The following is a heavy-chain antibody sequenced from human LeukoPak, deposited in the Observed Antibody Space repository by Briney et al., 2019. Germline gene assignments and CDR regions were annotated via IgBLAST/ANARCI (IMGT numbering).Heavy chain of an antibody. D-gene: IGHD2-15*01. CDR1: GFTFSSYA. CDR2: ISYDGSNK. CDR3: ARPVGGYCSGGSCPRAAFDI. J-gene: IGHJ3*02. Sequence: GGSLRLSCAASGFTFSSYAMHWVRQAPGKGLEWVAVISYDGSNKYYADSVKGRFTISRDNSKNTLYLQMNSLRAEDTAVYYCARPVGGYCSGGSCPRAAFDIWGQGTMVTVSS. V-gene: IGHV3-30-3*01.